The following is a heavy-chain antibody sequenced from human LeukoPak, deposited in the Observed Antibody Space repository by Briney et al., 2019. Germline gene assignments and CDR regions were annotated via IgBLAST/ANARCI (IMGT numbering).Heavy chain of an antibody. J-gene: IGHJ3*02. CDR2: IIPIFGTA. CDR3: ARVGLFVFGYSYGSSAFDI. V-gene: IGHV1-69*05. CDR1: GGTFSSYA. Sequence: ASVMVSCKASGGTFSSYAISWVRQAPGQRLEWMGGIIPIFGTANYAQKFQGRVTITTDESTSTAYMELSSLRSEDTAVYYCARVGLFVFGYSYGSSAFDIWGQGTMVTVSS. D-gene: IGHD5-18*01.